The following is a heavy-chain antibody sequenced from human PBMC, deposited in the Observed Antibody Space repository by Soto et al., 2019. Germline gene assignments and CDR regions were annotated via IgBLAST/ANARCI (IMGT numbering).Heavy chain of an antibody. CDR2: ISAYNGNT. V-gene: IGHV1-18*01. CDR1: GYTFTSYG. J-gene: IGHJ6*02. D-gene: IGHD2-2*01. Sequence: ASVKVSCKASGYTFTSYGISWVRQAPGQGLEWMGWISAYNGNTNYAQKLQGRVTMTTDTSTSTAYMGLRSLRSDDTAVYYCARDAVVVPAAIWEYYYYGMDVWGQGTTVTVSS. CDR3: ARDAVVVPAAIWEYYYYGMDV.